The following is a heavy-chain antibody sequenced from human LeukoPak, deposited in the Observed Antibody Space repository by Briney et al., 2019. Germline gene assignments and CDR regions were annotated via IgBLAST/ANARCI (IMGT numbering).Heavy chain of an antibody. V-gene: IGHV3-33*03. D-gene: IGHD1-26*01. CDR2: IWYDGSNK. J-gene: IGHJ4*02. Sequence: GGSLRLSCAASGFTFSSYGMHWVRQAPGKGLEWVAVIWYDGSNKYYADSVKGRFTISRDDSRNTLYLQMNSLRGDDTAVYYCAKDVGKWESLHFFVYWGQGTLVTVSS. CDR1: GFTFSSYG. CDR3: AKDVGKWESLHFFVY.